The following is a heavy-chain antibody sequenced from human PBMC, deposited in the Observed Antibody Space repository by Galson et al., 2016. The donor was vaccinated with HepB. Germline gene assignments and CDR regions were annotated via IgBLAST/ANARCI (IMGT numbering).Heavy chain of an antibody. J-gene: IGHJ4*02. D-gene: IGHD3-16*01. CDR2: IYPGDSHT. Sequence: QSGAEVKKPGESLRISCKGSGYSFTDYWIGWVRQMPGKGLEWMGIIYPGDSHTRYSPSFQGQVTISADKSISTAYLQWSSLKASDTAIYYCARRLTHDSKIWDSDDGGQGTLVTVSS. V-gene: IGHV5-51*01. CDR3: ARRLTHDSKIWDSDD. CDR1: GYSFTDYW.